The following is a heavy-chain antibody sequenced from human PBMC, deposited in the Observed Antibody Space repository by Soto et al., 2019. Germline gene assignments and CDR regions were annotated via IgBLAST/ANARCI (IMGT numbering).Heavy chain of an antibody. V-gene: IGHV4-34*01. CDR2: INHSVST. J-gene: IGHJ6*03. CDR1: GGSFSGYY. Sequence: PSETLSLTCAVYGGSFSGYYWSWIRQPPGKGLEWIGEINHSVSTNYNPSLKSRVTISVDTSKNQFSLKLSFVPAAVTSVYYCARGIVVVPVASAGYYYYYMDVCGKGTTDTVSS. D-gene: IGHD2-2*01. CDR3: ARGIVVVPVASAGYYYYYMDV.